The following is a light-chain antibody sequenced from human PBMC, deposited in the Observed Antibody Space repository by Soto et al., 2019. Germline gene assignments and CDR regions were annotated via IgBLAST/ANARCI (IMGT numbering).Light chain of an antibody. CDR2: DAS. CDR1: QSVSSN. V-gene: IGKV3-11*01. Sequence: EIVLTQSPATLSLSPGERVTLSCRASQSVSSNLAWYQQKPGQAPRLLMYDASNRATGIPARFSGSGSGTDFTLTISSLEPEDFAVYHCQQRSDWPITFGQGTRLEIK. J-gene: IGKJ5*01. CDR3: QQRSDWPIT.